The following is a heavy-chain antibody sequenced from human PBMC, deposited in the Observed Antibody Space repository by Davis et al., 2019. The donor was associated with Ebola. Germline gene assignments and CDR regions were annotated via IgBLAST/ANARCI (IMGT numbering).Heavy chain of an antibody. CDR2: IYYSGST. D-gene: IGHD5-24*01. CDR3: ARLGRWLQLLFDY. Sequence: PSETLSLTCTVSGGSISSYYWSWIRQPPGKGLEWIGDIYYSGSTNYNPSLKSRVTKSVDTSKNQFSLKLSSVTAADTAVYYCARLGRWLQLLFDYWGQGTLVTVSS. J-gene: IGHJ4*02. CDR1: GGSISSYY. V-gene: IGHV4-59*01.